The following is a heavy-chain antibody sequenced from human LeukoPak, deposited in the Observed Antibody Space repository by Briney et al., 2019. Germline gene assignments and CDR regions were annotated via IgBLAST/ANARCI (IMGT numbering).Heavy chain of an antibody. CDR2: INPSGGST. CDR3: ARNKLGWFDP. J-gene: IGHJ5*02. D-gene: IGHD2/OR15-2a*01. CDR1: GGTFSSYA. Sequence: ASVKVSCKASGGTFSSYAISWVRQAPGQGLEWMGIINPSGGSTSYAQKFQGRVTMTRDTSTSTVYMELSSLRSEDTAVYYCARNKLGWFDPWGQGTLVTVSS. V-gene: IGHV1-46*01.